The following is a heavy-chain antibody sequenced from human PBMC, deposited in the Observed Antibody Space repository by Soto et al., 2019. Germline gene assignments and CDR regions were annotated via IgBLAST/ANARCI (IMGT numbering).Heavy chain of an antibody. V-gene: IGHV3-30*18. CDR3: AKDLDNLNYNPAGY. D-gene: IGHD1-7*01. Sequence: QVQLVESGGGVVQPGRSLRLSCAASGFTFSSYCMHWVRKAPGKGLEWVAVISYDGSNKYYADSVKGRFTISRDNSKNTLYLQMNSLRAEDTAVYYCAKDLDNLNYNPAGYWGQGTLVTVSS. J-gene: IGHJ4*02. CDR1: GFTFSSYC. CDR2: ISYDGSNK.